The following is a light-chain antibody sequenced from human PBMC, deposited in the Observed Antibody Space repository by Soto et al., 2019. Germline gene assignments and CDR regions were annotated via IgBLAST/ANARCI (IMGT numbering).Light chain of an antibody. CDR2: GAS. CDR1: QSVSSN. Sequence: IVMTQSPGTLSVSPGERVTLSCRASQSVSSNLAWYQQRPGQAPRLLIYGASSRATGIPDRFSGSGSGTEFTLIISSLQSEDSAVYYCQQYNSWLWTFGQGTKVDIK. J-gene: IGKJ1*01. V-gene: IGKV3D-15*01. CDR3: QQYNSWLWT.